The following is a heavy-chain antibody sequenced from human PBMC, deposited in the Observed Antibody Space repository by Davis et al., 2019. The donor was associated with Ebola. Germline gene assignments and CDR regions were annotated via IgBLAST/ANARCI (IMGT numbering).Heavy chain of an antibody. CDR2: IGTAGDT. CDR1: GFTFSSYD. Sequence: GESLKISCAASGFTFSSYDMHWVRQTKGKGLEWVSAIGTAGDTYYPGSVKGRFTISRENAKKSLYLQMNSLRAGDTAVYYCARAGDSNWSLDYWGQGTLVTVSS. D-gene: IGHD4-11*01. V-gene: IGHV3-13*01. J-gene: IGHJ4*02. CDR3: ARAGDSNWSLDY.